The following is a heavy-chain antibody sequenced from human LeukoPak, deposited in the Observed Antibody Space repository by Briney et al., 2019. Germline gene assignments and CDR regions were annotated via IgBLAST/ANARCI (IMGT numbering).Heavy chain of an antibody. V-gene: IGHV4-59*08. CDR1: GGSISHDY. J-gene: IGHJ5*02. Sequence: SETLSLTCSLSGGSISHDYWVWVRQPPGKGLEWIAYIDYSGYTDYNPSVKSRVTMSIDTSKGQFTLHLRSVSAADTAIYYCTTCAPNRYWFVPWGQGNQVTVSS. CDR3: TTCAPNRYWFVP. CDR2: IDYSGYT. D-gene: IGHD2-2*01.